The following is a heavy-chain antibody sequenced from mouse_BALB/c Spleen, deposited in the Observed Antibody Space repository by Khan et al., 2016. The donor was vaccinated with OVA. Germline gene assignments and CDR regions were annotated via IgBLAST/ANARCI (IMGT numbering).Heavy chain of an antibody. J-gene: IGHJ2*01. CDR2: INPTSGYT. V-gene: IGHV1-7*01. CDR1: GYTFTTYW. Sequence: VQLQQSGAELAKPGASVKMSCKASGYTFTTYWMHWVTQRPGQGLEWIGYINPTSGYTDYNDKFKDRATLSADKSSSTAYMQLNSLTSEDSAVYYCTRDRMDYWGQGTTLTVSS. CDR3: TRDRMDY.